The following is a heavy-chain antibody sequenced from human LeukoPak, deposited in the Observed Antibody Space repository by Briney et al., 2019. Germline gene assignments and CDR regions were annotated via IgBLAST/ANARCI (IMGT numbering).Heavy chain of an antibody. CDR1: GFTFSSYA. CDR2: IPYDGSNK. D-gene: IGHD5-24*01. V-gene: IGHV3-30-3*01. J-gene: IGHJ4*02. Sequence: GGSLRLSCAASGFTFSSYAMHWVRQAPGKGLEWAAVIPYDGSNKYYADSVKGRFTISRDNSKNTLYLQMNSLRAEDTAVYYCARDLTEMATTHGNYFDYWGQGTLVTVSS. CDR3: ARDLTEMATTHGNYFDY.